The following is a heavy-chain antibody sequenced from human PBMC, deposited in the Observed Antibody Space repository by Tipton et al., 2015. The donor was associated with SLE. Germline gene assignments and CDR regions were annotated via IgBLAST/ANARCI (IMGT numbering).Heavy chain of an antibody. CDR3: ARATLGIVVVFDY. V-gene: IGHV4-61*02. CDR2: IHTTGST. Sequence: GLVKPSQTLSLTCTVSGASIGSGSHFWTWIRQLAGKGPEYVGRIHTTGSTNYNPSLRSRVTMSVDTSKNQFSLKVTSVTASDTAVYYCARATLGIVVVFDYWGQGTLVTVSS. J-gene: IGHJ4*02. D-gene: IGHD3-22*01. CDR1: GASIGSGSHF.